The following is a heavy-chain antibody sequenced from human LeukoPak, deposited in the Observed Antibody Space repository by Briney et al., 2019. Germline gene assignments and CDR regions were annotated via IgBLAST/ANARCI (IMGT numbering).Heavy chain of an antibody. J-gene: IGHJ6*03. CDR1: GGTFSSYA. CDR2: FDPEDGET. V-gene: IGHV1-24*01. D-gene: IGHD2-15*01. Sequence: GASVKVSCKASGGTFSSYAISWVRQAPGQGLEWMGGFDPEDGETIYAQKFQGRVTMTEDTSTDTAYMELSSLRSEDTAVYYCATVRVGVVVVAATPYYMDVWGKGTTVTVSS. CDR3: ATVRVGVVVVAATPYYMDV.